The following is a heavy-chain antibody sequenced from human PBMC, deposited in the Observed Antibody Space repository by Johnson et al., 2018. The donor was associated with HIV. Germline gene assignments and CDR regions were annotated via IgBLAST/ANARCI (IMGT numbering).Heavy chain of an antibody. CDR2: IRYDGSNK. CDR3: ARPPGVGSVDAFDI. J-gene: IGHJ3*02. D-gene: IGHD2-15*01. CDR1: GFTFSSYG. V-gene: IGHV3-30*02. Sequence: QMQLVESGGGVVQPGGSLRLSCAASGFTFSSYGMHWVRQAPGKGLEWVTFIRYDGSNKYYADSVKGRFTISRDISKNTLYLKMNSLRPEDTAVYYCARPPGVGSVDAFDIWGQGTMVTVSS.